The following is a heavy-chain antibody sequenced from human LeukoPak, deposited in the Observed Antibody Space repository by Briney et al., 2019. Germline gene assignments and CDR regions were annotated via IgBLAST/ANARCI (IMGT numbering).Heavy chain of an antibody. Sequence: PSETLSLTCTVSRDSISSSTYDWAWIRQPPGKGLEWIGTIHYSGSTYYNPSLKSRVTMSVDTSKNHLSLKLSSVTAADTAVYYCARHFSGYYYWFHPWGQGTLVTVSS. CDR2: IHYSGST. D-gene: IGHD3-22*01. CDR3: ARHFSGYYYWFHP. J-gene: IGHJ5*02. V-gene: IGHV4-39*01. CDR1: RDSISSSTYD.